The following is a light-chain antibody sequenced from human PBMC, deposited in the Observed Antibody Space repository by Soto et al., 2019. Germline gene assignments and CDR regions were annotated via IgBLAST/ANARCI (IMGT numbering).Light chain of an antibody. V-gene: IGKV3-15*01. Sequence: EIEMTQAADTVSVSPWERARLSWSASQSVHSNLAWYQQKPGQAPRILIYGASPRATGFPARFSGSGSGADFTLTISSRQSADFAVYYCQQYDNWPWTFGQGTKVDI. CDR2: GAS. J-gene: IGKJ1*01. CDR3: QQYDNWPWT. CDR1: QSVHSN.